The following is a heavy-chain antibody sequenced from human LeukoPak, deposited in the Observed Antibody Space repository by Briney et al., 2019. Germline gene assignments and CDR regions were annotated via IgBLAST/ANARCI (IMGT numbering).Heavy chain of an antibody. Sequence: GGSLRLSCAASGFTFSDYYMSWIRQAPGKGLEWVSYISSNGSTIYYADSVKGRFTISRDNAKNSLYLQMNSLRAEDTAVYYCARAYYDSSGYYFLDYWGQGTLVTVSS. J-gene: IGHJ4*02. CDR1: GFTFSDYY. CDR2: ISSNGSTI. D-gene: IGHD3-22*01. V-gene: IGHV3-11*04. CDR3: ARAYYDSSGYYFLDY.